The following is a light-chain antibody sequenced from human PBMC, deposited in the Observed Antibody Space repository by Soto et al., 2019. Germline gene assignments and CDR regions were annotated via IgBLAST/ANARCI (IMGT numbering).Light chain of an antibody. V-gene: IGKV3-15*01. Sequence: EVVLTQSPATLSVSPGERAALSCRASQSVNNNLAWYQQRPGQAPTLLISGASTRAAGIPDRFSGSGSGTEFTLSISSLQPEDGAVYYCQQYNNWPPWTFGQGTKVDIK. J-gene: IGKJ1*01. CDR2: GAS. CDR1: QSVNNN. CDR3: QQYNNWPPWT.